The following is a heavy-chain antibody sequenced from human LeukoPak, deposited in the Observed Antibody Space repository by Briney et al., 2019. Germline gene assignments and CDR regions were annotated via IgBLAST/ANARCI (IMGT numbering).Heavy chain of an antibody. Sequence: GGSLRLSCAASGFTFSSYGMHWVRQAPGKGLEWVAVISYDGSNKYYADSVKGRFTISRDNSKNTLYLQMNSLRAEDTAVYYCARDGGYDSSGYYNDAFDIWGQGTMVTVSS. D-gene: IGHD3-22*01. V-gene: IGHV3-30*03. CDR2: ISYDGSNK. CDR3: ARDGGYDSSGYYNDAFDI. CDR1: GFTFSSYG. J-gene: IGHJ3*02.